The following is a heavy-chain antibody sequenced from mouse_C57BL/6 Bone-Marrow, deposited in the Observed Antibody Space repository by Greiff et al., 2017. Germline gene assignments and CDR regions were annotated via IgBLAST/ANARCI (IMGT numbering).Heavy chain of an antibody. J-gene: IGHJ2*01. Sequence: EVKLMESGGGLVQPGGSLSLSCAASGFTFTDYYMSWVRQPPGKALEWLGFIRNKANGYTTEYSASVKGRFTISRDNSQSILYLQMNALRAEDSATYYCARSSNYYGSSYPYYFDYWGQGTTLTVS. CDR2: IRNKANGYTT. CDR3: ARSSNYYGSSYPYYFDY. CDR1: GFTFTDYY. V-gene: IGHV7-3*01. D-gene: IGHD1-1*01.